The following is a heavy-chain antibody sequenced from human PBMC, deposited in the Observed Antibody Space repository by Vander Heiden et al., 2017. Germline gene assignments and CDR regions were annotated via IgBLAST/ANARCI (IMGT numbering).Heavy chain of an antibody. J-gene: IGHJ4*02. V-gene: IGHV3-30*04. D-gene: IGHD5-18*01. CDR3: PKDSDDGYTYTF. CDR1: GFTFSSYA. CDR2: VSSDGRNK. Sequence: QVQLVESGGGVVQLGRSLRLSCVASGFTFSSYALHWVRQAPGKGLEWVAVVSSDGRNKYYADSVKGRFTISRDDSKNTVYLQMNSLKTEDAAVYYCPKDSDDGYTYTFWGQGTQVTVSS.